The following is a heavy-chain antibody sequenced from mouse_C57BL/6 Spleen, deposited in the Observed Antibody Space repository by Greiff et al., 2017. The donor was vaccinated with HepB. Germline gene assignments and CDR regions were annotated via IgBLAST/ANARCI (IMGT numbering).Heavy chain of an antibody. Sequence: EVQGVESGGGLVQPKGSLKLSCAASGFSFNTYAMNWVRQAPGKGLEWVARIRSKSNNYSTYYADSVKDRFTISRDDSESMLYLQMHNLKNEDTAMYYCVRHYYYGSSYWYFDVWGTGTTVTVSS. CDR2: IRSKSNNYST. V-gene: IGHV10-1*01. D-gene: IGHD1-1*01. J-gene: IGHJ1*03. CDR3: VRHYYYGSSYWYFDV. CDR1: GFSFNTYA.